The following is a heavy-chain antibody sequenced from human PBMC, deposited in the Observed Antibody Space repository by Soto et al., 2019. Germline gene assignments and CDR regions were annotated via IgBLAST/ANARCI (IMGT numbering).Heavy chain of an antibody. Sequence: EVQLVESGGGLVQPGGSLRLSCAASGFTLSSYWMTWARQAPGKGLEWVASMNRDGSEKRYVDSVEGRFTISRDNAKNSLFLQMNSLSPDDTAVYYCGRDAGRRFDYWGQGSLVTVSS. CDR2: MNRDGSEK. V-gene: IGHV3-7*01. J-gene: IGHJ4*02. CDR1: GFTLSSYW. CDR3: GRDAGRRFDY. D-gene: IGHD6-13*01.